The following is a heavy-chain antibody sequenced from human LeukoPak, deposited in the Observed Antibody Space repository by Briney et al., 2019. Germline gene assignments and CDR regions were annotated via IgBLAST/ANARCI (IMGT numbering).Heavy chain of an antibody. Sequence: GGSLRLSCAASGFTFSSYSMNWVRQAPGKGLEWVSYITSSSTTIYYADSVKGRFTISRDNAKNSLYLQMNSLRAEDTAVYYCARDGEMGTIENYFDYWGQGTLVTVSS. V-gene: IGHV3-48*01. J-gene: IGHJ4*02. CDR3: ARDGEMGTIENYFDY. D-gene: IGHD5-24*01. CDR2: ITSSSTTI. CDR1: GFTFSSYS.